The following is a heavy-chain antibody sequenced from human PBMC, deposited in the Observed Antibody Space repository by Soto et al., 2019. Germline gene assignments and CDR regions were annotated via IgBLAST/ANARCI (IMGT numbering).Heavy chain of an antibody. D-gene: IGHD6-19*01. J-gene: IGHJ4*02. CDR2: ISVHNGNT. V-gene: IGHV1-18*04. CDR1: GYAFTNYG. CDR3: ARVEKWLDPRRGNFDN. Sequence: SVKVSCKASGYAFTNYGVSWVRQAPAQGLQWMGWISVHNGNTLYAHNLRGRVTMTRDTSISTAYMELSRLTSDDTAVYYCARVEKWLDPRRGNFDNWGQATLVTVSA.